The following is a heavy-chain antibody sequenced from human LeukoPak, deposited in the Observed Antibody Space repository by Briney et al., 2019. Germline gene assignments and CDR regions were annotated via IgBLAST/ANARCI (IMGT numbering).Heavy chain of an antibody. J-gene: IGHJ4*02. D-gene: IGHD3-22*01. CDR2: IIPIFGTA. V-gene: IGHV1-69*13. Sequence: GASVKVSCKASGGTFSSYAISWVRQAPGQGLEWMVGIIPIFGTANYAQKFQGRVTITADASTSTAYMELSSLRSEDTAVYYCARGIAADDSSGYYYEWGQGTLVTVSS. CDR1: GGTFSSYA. CDR3: ARGIAADDSSGYYYE.